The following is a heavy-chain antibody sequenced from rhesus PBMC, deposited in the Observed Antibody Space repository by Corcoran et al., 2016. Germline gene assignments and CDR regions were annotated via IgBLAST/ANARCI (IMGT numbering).Heavy chain of an antibody. CDR3: ARRYRIAVAGTYFDY. D-gene: IGHD6-37*01. CDR1: GGYISSRNW. CDR2: IYGRGGST. V-gene: IGHV4-93*02. Sequence: QVQLQESGPGLVKPSETLSLTCAVSGGYISSRNWWRWIRQSPGKGLEWIGGIYGRGGSTEYNPSLKSRVTISIDTSKNQFSLKLSSVTAADTAVYYCARRYRIAVAGTYFDYWGQGVLVTVSS. J-gene: IGHJ4*01.